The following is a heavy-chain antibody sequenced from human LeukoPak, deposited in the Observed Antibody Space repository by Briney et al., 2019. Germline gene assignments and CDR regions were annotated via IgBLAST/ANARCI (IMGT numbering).Heavy chain of an antibody. J-gene: IGHJ4*02. CDR3: ARGRITIFGVVTPHFDY. CDR2: IDNSGST. CDR1: RGSISSYY. Sequence: SETLSLTCTVSRGSISSYYWSWIRQPPGRGLEWIGYIDNSGSTNSNPSLKSRVAMSVDTSKNEFSLKLSSVTAADTAVYYCARGRITIFGVVTPHFDYWGQGTLVTVSS. D-gene: IGHD3-3*01. V-gene: IGHV4-59*01.